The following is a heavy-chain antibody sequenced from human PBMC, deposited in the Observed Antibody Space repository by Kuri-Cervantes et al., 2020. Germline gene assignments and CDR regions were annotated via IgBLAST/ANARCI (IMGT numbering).Heavy chain of an antibody. CDR3: ARRVEWRLGSWLDY. CDR2: ISSSGSTI. Sequence: LSLTCAASGFTFSSYEMNWVRQAPGKGLEWVSYISSSGSTIYYADSVKGRFTISRDNAKISLYLQMNSLRAEDTAVYYCARRVEWRLGSWLDYWGQGTLVTVSS. V-gene: IGHV3-48*03. D-gene: IGHD3-3*01. CDR1: GFTFSSYE. J-gene: IGHJ4*02.